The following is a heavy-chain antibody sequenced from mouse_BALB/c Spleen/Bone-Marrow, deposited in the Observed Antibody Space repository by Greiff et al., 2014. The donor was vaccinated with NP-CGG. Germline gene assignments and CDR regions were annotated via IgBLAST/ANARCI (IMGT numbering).Heavy chain of an antibody. CDR3: TPRLRY. J-gene: IGHJ2*01. CDR2: IYPGSGST. CDR1: GYTFTSYW. Sequence: GSELVRPGASVKLSCKASGYTFTSYWMHWVKQRPGQGLEWIGNIYPGSGSTNYDEKFKSKATLTVDTSSSTAYMQLSSLTSEDSAVYYCTPRLRYWGQGPTLTVSS. V-gene: IGHV1S22*01. D-gene: IGHD1-2*01.